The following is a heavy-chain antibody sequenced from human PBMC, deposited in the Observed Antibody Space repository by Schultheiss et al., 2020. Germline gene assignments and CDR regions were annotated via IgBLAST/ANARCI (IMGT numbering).Heavy chain of an antibody. CDR3: AKDDYGDYVGWFDP. J-gene: IGHJ5*02. CDR1: GGSISSSSYY. Sequence: SQTLSLTCTVSGGSISSSSYYWGWIRQPPGKGLEWIGSIYYSGSTYYNPSLKSRVTISVDTSKNQLSLRLSSVTAVDTAVYYCAKDDYGDYVGWFDPWGQGTLVTVSS. D-gene: IGHD4-17*01. V-gene: IGHV4-39*07. CDR2: IYYSGST.